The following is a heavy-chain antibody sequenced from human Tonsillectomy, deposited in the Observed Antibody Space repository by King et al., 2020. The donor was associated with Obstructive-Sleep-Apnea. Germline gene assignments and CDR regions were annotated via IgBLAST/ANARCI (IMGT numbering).Heavy chain of an antibody. J-gene: IGHJ4*02. Sequence: QLVQSGGGLVKPGGSLRLSCAASGFTFSSYSMNWVRQAPGKGLEWVSSISDSSSYIYYADSVKGRLTISRDNAKSSLYLQMNSLGVEDTALYYCAKDISYDILTGDFDYWGQGTLVTVSS. CDR2: ISDSSSYI. CDR3: AKDISYDILTGDFDY. CDR1: GFTFSSYS. D-gene: IGHD3-9*01. V-gene: IGHV3-21*04.